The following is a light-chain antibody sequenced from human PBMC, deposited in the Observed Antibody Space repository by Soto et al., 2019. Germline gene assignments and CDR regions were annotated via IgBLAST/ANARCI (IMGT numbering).Light chain of an antibody. CDR2: DAS. CDR3: KQGSNRPPEYT. Sequence: EIVLTQSPATLSLSPGERATLSCRASQSVSSYLAWYQQKPCQVPRLLIYDASNRDTGIPARFSGSGSGSDFTLTISSLETEYFAFYYFKQGSNRPPEYTFGQGTKLQI. J-gene: IGKJ2*01. V-gene: IGKV3-11*01. CDR1: QSVSSY.